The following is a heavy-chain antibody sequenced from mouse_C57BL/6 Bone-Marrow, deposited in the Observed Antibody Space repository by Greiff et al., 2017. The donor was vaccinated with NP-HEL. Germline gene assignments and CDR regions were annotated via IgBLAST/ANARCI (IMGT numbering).Heavy chain of an antibody. CDR1: GFNIKDDY. J-gene: IGHJ3*01. D-gene: IGHD2-5*01. Sequence: EVQLQQSGAELVRPGASVKLSCTASGFNIKDDYMHWVKQRPEQGLEWIGWIDPENGDTEYASKFQGKATITADTSSNTAYLQLSSLTSEDTAVYYCTLDSNSAWFAYWGQGTLVTVSA. V-gene: IGHV14-4*01. CDR3: TLDSNSAWFAY. CDR2: IDPENGDT.